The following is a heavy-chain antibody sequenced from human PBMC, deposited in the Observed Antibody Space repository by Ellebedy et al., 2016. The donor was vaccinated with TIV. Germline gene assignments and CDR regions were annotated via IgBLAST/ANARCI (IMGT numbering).Heavy chain of an antibody. CDR3: ARDLGATRDY. J-gene: IGHJ4*02. CDR2: INPNSGGT. D-gene: IGHD1-26*01. Sequence: ASVKVSCXASGYTFTGYYIHWVRQAPGQGLESLGWINPNSGGTAYAQKFQGRVTMTRDTSISTAYMELSRLRSDDTAVYYCARDLGATRDYWGQGTLVTVSS. CDR1: GYTFTGYY. V-gene: IGHV1-2*02.